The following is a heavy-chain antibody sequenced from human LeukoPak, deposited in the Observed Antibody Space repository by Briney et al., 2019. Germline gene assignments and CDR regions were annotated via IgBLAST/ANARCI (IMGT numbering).Heavy chain of an antibody. D-gene: IGHD3-9*01. J-gene: IGHJ4*02. Sequence: GGSLRLSCAASGFTFDDYAMHWVRQAPGKGLEWVSGISWNSGSIGYADSVKGRFTISRDNAKNSLYLQMDSLRPEDTALYYCAKDDYNVLTDNFGYWGQGTLVTVSS. V-gene: IGHV3-9*01. CDR2: ISWNSGSI. CDR1: GFTFDDYA. CDR3: AKDDYNVLTDNFGY.